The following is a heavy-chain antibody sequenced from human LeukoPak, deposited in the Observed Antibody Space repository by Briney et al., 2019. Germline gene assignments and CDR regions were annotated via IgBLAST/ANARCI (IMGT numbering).Heavy chain of an antibody. CDR1: GATFISYA. D-gene: IGHD2-2*01. CDR3: ARERKARYCSSTSCYGHYYGMDV. Sequence: SVKVSCKVSGATFISYAISWVRQAPGQGLEWMGGFIPIFGTANYAKKFQGRVTIPADKSTSTAYMELSSLRSEDTAVYYCARERKARYCSSTSCYGHYYGMDVWGKGTTVTVSS. J-gene: IGHJ6*04. CDR2: FIPIFGTA. V-gene: IGHV1-69*06.